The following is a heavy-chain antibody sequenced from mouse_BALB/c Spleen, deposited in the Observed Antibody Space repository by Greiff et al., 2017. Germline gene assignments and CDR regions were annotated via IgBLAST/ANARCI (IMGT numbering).Heavy chain of an antibody. CDR2: IYPGNVNT. CDR3: ARSGAMDY. CDR1: GYTFTSYY. V-gene: IGHV1S56*01. Sequence: QVQIQQSGPELVKPGASVRISCKASGYTFTSYYIHWVKQRPGQGLEWIGWIYPGNVNTKYNEKFKGKATLTADKSSSTAYMQLSSLTSEDSAVYFCARSGAMDYWGQGTSVTVSS. D-gene: IGHD3-1*01. J-gene: IGHJ4*01.